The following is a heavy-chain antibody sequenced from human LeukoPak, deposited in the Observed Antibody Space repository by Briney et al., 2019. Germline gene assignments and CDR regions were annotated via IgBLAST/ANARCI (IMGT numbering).Heavy chain of an antibody. CDR2: IRSKAAGGAI. CDR1: GFTFNNAY. D-gene: IGHD3-22*01. V-gene: IGHV3-15*07. J-gene: IGHJ4*02. CDR3: TTADRRDSSGYHPHF. Sequence: GGSLRLSCAASGFTFNNAYMNWVRQAPGKGPEWVARIRSKAAGGAIDYAAPVKGRFTISRDGSKDTLYLQLNSLKVEDTALYYCTTADRRDSSGYHPHFWGQGTLVTVSS.